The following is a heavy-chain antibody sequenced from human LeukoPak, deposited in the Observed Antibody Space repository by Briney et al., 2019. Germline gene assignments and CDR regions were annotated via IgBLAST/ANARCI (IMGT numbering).Heavy chain of an antibody. D-gene: IGHD3-10*01. J-gene: IGHJ3*02. V-gene: IGHV3-30*02. CDR3: AKDLEAYYYGSGSYPDAFDI. Sequence: GGSLRPSCAASGFTFSSYGMHWVRQAPGKGLEWVAFIRYDGSNKYYADSVKGRFTISRDNSKNTLYLQMDSLRAEDTAVYYCAKDLEAYYYGSGSYPDAFDIWGQGTMVTVSS. CDR2: IRYDGSNK. CDR1: GFTFSSYG.